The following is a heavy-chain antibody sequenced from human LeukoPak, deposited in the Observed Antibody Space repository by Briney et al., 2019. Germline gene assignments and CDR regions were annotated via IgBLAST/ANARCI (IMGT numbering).Heavy chain of an antibody. CDR2: VYYSGST. CDR3: ARVSTTTSIDY. CDR1: GGFINNYY. V-gene: IGHV4-59*01. D-gene: IGHD2/OR15-2a*01. J-gene: IGHJ4*02. Sequence: SETLSLTCTVSGGFINNYYWSWIRQPPGKGLEWIGYVYYSGSTNYNPSLKSRVTISVDTSKNQFSLKLSSVTAADTAVYYCARVSTTTSIDYWGQGTLVIVSS.